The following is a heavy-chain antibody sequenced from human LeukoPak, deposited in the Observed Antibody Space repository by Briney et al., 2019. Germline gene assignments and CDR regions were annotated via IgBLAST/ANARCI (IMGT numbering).Heavy chain of an antibody. V-gene: IGHV3-15*01. CDR3: ARLTMV. CDR1: TFTLSDAR. D-gene: IGHD4/OR15-4a*01. J-gene: IGHJ4*02. CDR2: IKSKTDGGTI. Sequence: PGGSLRLSCVASTFTLSDARMSWVRQAPGKGLEWVGRIKSKTDGGTIDFAEPVKGRFTISRDDSKNTLYLQMNSLKTEDTAVYYCARLTMVWGQGTLVAVSS.